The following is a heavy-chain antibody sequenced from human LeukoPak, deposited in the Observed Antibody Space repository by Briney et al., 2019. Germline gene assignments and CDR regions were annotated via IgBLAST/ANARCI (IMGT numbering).Heavy chain of an antibody. CDR1: GGSISSANYY. Sequence: PSETLSLTCTVSGGSISSANYYWHWIRQHPGKGLEWIGSIYFTGTTHYNPSLKSRVTLSVDTSKNQFSLKLSSVTAADTAVYYCARTQRRANHGMDVWGQGTTVTVSS. CDR2: IYFTGTT. V-gene: IGHV4-31*03. CDR3: ARTQRRANHGMDV. J-gene: IGHJ6*02.